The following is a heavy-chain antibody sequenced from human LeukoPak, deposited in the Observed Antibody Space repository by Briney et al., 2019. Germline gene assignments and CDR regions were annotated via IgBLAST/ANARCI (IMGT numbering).Heavy chain of an antibody. V-gene: IGHV4-59*08. Sequence: PSETLSLTCSVPTDSISGYYWSWVRQPPGRGLEWIGCVFYTGATKYAPSLQSRVTLSLDKSRNQFSLNLKSVTATDTAVYYCARQPSGYYEKSGYYPYYFDYWGQGTLVTVSS. CDR3: ARQPSGYYEKSGYYPYYFDY. J-gene: IGHJ4*02. CDR1: TDSISGYY. D-gene: IGHD3-22*01. CDR2: VFYTGAT.